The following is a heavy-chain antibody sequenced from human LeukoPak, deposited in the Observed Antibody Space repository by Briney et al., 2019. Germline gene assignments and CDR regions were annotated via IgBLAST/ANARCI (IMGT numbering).Heavy chain of an antibody. CDR1: TFIVYSFT. V-gene: IGHV3-23*01. CDR2: PNGLGSST. CDR3: AKELRSHTGWPFDY. J-gene: IGHJ4*02. Sequence: AGSTFIVYSFTMIRLRHAPGLELMWFIAPNGLGSSTYYVEYVNGRFTISRDNSLNTLYLEMNSLTAEDTAVYYCAKELRSHTGWPFDYWGQGALVTVSS. D-gene: IGHD6-19*01.